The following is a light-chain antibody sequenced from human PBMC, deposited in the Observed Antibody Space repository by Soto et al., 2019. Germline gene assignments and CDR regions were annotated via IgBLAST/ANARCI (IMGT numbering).Light chain of an antibody. J-gene: IGLJ2*01. CDR2: EDV. Sequence: QSALTQPASVSGSPGQSITISCTGTTSDVGSDNRVSWYQQYAGKAPRLMIYEDVKRPSGVFNRFSGSKSGNTASLTISGLESEDEADYYCFSTAAGGTGLFGGGTKLTVL. V-gene: IGLV2-23*01. CDR3: FSTAAGGTGL. CDR1: TSDVGSDNR.